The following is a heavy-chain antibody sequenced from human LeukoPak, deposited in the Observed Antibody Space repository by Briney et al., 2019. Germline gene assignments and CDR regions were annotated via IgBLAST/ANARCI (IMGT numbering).Heavy chain of an antibody. Sequence: GASVKVSCKASGYTFTSYAMHWVRQAPGQRLEWMGWINADNGNTKYSQKFQGRVTIARDTSASTAYMELSSLRSEDTAVYYCARSVWFGDPPSDYWGQGTLVTVSS. CDR2: INADNGNT. V-gene: IGHV1-3*01. D-gene: IGHD3-10*01. CDR1: GYTFTSYA. J-gene: IGHJ4*02. CDR3: ARSVWFGDPPSDY.